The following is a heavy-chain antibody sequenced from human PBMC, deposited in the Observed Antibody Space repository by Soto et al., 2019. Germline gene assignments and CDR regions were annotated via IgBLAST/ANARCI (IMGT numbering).Heavy chain of an antibody. J-gene: IGHJ4*02. CDR3: AKGGAGSSWYYFDY. CDR1: GFTFSSYG. D-gene: IGHD6-13*01. V-gene: IGHV3-30*18. CDR2: ISYDGSNK. Sequence: QVQLVESGGGVVQPGRSLRLSCAASGFTFSSYGMHWVRQAPGKGLEWVAVISYDGSNKYYADSVKGRFTISRDNSKTTLYLQMNSLRAEDTAVYYCAKGGAGSSWYYFDYWGQGTLVTVSS.